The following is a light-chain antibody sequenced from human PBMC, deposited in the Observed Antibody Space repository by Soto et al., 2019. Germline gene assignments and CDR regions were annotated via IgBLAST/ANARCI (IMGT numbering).Light chain of an antibody. V-gene: IGKV1-33*01. CDR1: HDIYKY. CDR2: DAS. CDR3: RDNAKCPT. Sequence: DIQMTQSPSSLSASVGDRVTITCQASHDIYKYLYWFQQKPWKAPKLLIYDASHLATGVPSRFSRSGSGTHFTFTISSLQDENGGVYGKRDNAKCPTFGQGTKVEIK. J-gene: IGKJ2*01.